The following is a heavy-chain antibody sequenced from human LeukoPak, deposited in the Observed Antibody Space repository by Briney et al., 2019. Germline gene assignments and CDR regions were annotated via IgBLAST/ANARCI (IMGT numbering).Heavy chain of an antibody. V-gene: IGHV3-23*01. CDR2: ISGIGDST. D-gene: IGHD3-10*01. Sequence: GGSLRLSCGASGFTFSSFGMSWVRQAPGKGLEWVSTISGIGDSTYYADSVKGRFTVSRDNSKNTLYLQMNSLRAEDTAVYYCAKGGAVSSKSITMVRGTRRYYYYMDVWGKGTTVTISS. J-gene: IGHJ6*03. CDR1: GFTFSSFG. CDR3: AKGGAVSSKSITMVRGTRRYYYYMDV.